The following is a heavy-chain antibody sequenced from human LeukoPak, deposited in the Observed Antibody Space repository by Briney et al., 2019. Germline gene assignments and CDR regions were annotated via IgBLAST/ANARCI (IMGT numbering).Heavy chain of an antibody. CDR3: ARAMDYYGSGSYSYYFDY. D-gene: IGHD3-10*01. Sequence: PEGSLRLSCAASGFTFSSYSMNWVRQAPGKGLEWVSSISSSSSYIYYADSVKGRFTISRDNAKDSLYLQMNSLRAEDTAVYYCARAMDYYGSGSYSYYFDYWGQGTLVTVSS. CDR1: GFTFSSYS. V-gene: IGHV3-21*01. J-gene: IGHJ4*02. CDR2: ISSSSSYI.